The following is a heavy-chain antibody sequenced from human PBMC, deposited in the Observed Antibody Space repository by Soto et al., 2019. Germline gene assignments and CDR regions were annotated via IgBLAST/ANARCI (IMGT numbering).Heavy chain of an antibody. Sequence: QLQLQESGSGLVKPSQTLSLTYAVSGGSISSGGYSWSWIRQPPGKGLEWIGYIYHSGSTYYNPSLKSRVTISVDRSKNQFSLKLSSVTAADTAVYYCARANYYGDYSAFDIWGQGTMVTVSS. CDR1: GGSISSGGYS. J-gene: IGHJ3*02. CDR3: ARANYYGDYSAFDI. D-gene: IGHD4-17*01. CDR2: IYHSGST. V-gene: IGHV4-30-2*01.